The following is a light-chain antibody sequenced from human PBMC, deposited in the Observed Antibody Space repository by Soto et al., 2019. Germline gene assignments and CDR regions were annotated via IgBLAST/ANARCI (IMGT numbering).Light chain of an antibody. CDR1: SSNVGGYNY. CDR3: TSYTSSRTLYV. CDR2: DFS. J-gene: IGLJ1*01. V-gene: IGLV2-14*03. Sequence: QSALTQPASVSGSPGQTVTISCTGTSSNVGGYNYVSWYQQHPGKAPKLMIYDFSNRPSGISDRFSGSKSGNTASLAISGLQAEDEAEYYCTSYTSSRTLYVFGTGTKVTVL.